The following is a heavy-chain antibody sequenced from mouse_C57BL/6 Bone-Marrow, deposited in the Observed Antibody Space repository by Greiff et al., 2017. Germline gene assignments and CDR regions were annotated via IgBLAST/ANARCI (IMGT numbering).Heavy chain of an antibody. V-gene: IGHV1-85*01. CDR1: GYTFTSYD. J-gene: IGHJ4*01. CDR2: IYPRDGST. CDR3: ARRNWPGAMDY. Sequence: VQLQESGPELVKPGASVKLSCKASGYTFTSYDINWVKQRPGQGLEWIGWIYPRDGSTKYNEKFKGKATLTVDTSSSTAYMGLHSLTSEDSAVYFCARRNWPGAMDYWGQGTSVTVSS. D-gene: IGHD4-1*01.